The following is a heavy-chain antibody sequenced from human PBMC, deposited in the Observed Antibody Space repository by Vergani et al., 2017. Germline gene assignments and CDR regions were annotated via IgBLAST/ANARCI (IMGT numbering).Heavy chain of an antibody. CDR3: ARANYGSGSRGIDV. CDR1: GGSISSGGYS. J-gene: IGHJ6*02. CDR2: IYHTGST. V-gene: IGHV4-30-2*01. D-gene: IGHD3-10*01. Sequence: QLQLQESGSGLVKPSQTLSLTCAVSGGSISSGGYSWSWIRQPPGKGLEWIGYIYHTGSTYYNPSLRSRVTIALDRSKNQFSRKLSSVTAADTAVYYCARANYGSGSRGIDVWGQGTTVTVSS.